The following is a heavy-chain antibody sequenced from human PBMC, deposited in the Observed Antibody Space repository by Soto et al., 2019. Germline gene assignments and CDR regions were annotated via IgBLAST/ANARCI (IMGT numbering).Heavy chain of an antibody. D-gene: IGHD3-3*01. CDR3: SRGGYDFWSLTTYRPTYYYYGRDV. V-gene: IGHV4-31*03. CDR2: IYYSGST. J-gene: IGHJ6*02. Sequence: SETLSLTCTASGGSISSGGYYWSWIRQHPGKGLEWIGYIYYSGSTYYNPSLKSRVTISVDTSKNQSSLKLSSVTAPDTAVYYCSRGGYDFWSLTTYRPTYYYYGRDVCGQGTTVTVSS. CDR1: GGSISSGGYY.